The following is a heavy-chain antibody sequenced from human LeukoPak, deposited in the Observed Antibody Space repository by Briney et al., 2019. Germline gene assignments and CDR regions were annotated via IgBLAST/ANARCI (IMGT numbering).Heavy chain of an antibody. CDR3: ARRGNMSSHAFDI. J-gene: IGHJ3*02. D-gene: IGHD2/OR15-2a*01. CDR2: IKSSDTST. V-gene: IGHV3-11*01. Sequence: RSGGSLRLSCAASGFTFSDHHMSWIRQAPGQGLEWLSYIKSSDTSTFYADSVKGRFTVSRDNAKNSLYLQMNSLRAEDTAVYYCARRGNMSSHAFDIWGQGTVVTVSS. CDR1: GFTFSDHH.